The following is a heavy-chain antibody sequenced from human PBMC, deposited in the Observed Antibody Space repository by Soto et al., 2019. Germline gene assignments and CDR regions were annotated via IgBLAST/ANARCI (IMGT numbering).Heavy chain of an antibody. CDR3: AHRVGGLVDWYFDL. CDR2: IYWDDDK. D-gene: IGHD1-26*01. J-gene: IGHJ2*01. V-gene: IGHV2-5*02. Sequence: QITLNESGPTLVKPTQTRTLTCTFSGFSLGTYGVGVGWIRQPPGKPLERLALIYWDDDKRYSASPKSRLTITKDASKRQSFLTLTTMEPVETATYYCAHRVGGLVDWYFDLRGRCTQV. CDR1: GFSLGTYGVG.